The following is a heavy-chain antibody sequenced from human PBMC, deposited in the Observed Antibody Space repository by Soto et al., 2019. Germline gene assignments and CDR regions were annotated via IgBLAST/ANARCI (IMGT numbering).Heavy chain of an antibody. V-gene: IGHV2-5*02. D-gene: IGHD3-22*01. CDR1: GISLTSRGVG. CDR2: IYWDDDE. Sequence: QITLKESGPTLVKPTQTLTLTCTFSGISLTSRGVGVGWIRQPPGKALEWLALIYWDDDERYSPSLRNRLTVTKDTSTNQVVLTVTNMDPADTAKYYCVHDSSGYLGFDAWGQGTLVTVSS. CDR3: VHDSSGYLGFDA. J-gene: IGHJ5*02.